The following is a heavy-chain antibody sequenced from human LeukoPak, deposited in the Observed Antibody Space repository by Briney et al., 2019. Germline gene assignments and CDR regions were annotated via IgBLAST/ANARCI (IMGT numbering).Heavy chain of an antibody. V-gene: IGHV4-34*01. CDR1: GGSFSGYY. D-gene: IGHD1-26*01. Sequence: PSETLSLTCAVYGGSFSGYYWSWIRQPPGKGLEWIGEINHSGSTNYNPSLKSRVTISVDTSKNQFSLKLSSVTAADTAVYYCARVYMRRGVRPKPNSGNAFDIWGQGTMVTVSS. J-gene: IGHJ3*02. CDR2: INHSGST. CDR3: ARVYMRRGVRPKPNSGNAFDI.